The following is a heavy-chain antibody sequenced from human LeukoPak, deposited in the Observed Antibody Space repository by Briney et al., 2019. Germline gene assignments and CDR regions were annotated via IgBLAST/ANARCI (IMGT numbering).Heavy chain of an antibody. Sequence: ASVKVSCKASSYTLNSFGISWVRQAPGQGLEWMGWISAYNGNTNYPQNLQGRVTMTTDTSTSTAYMELRSLRSDDTAVYFCATGVRWDFDYWGQGSLVSVSS. CDR1: SYTLNSFG. D-gene: IGHD4-23*01. CDR3: ATGVRWDFDY. V-gene: IGHV1-18*01. CDR2: ISAYNGNT. J-gene: IGHJ4*02.